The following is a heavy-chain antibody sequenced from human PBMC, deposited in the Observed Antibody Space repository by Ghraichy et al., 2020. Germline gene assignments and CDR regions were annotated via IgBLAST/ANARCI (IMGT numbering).Heavy chain of an antibody. D-gene: IGHD6-6*01. CDR1: GGTFSSYA. CDR3: ARGRRWIAAPAGEDAFDI. CDR2: IIPIFGTA. J-gene: IGHJ3*02. Sequence: SVKVSCKASGGTFSSYAISWVRQAPGQGLEWMGGIIPIFGTANYAQKFQGRVTITADESTSTAYMELSSLRSEDTAVYYCARGRRWIAAPAGEDAFDIWGQGTMVTVSS. V-gene: IGHV1-69*13.